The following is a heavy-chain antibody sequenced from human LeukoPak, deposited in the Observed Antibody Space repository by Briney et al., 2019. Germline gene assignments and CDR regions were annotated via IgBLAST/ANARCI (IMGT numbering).Heavy chain of an antibody. CDR3: ARASSNWYYFEN. CDR1: GFTFSSYG. D-gene: IGHD6-13*01. V-gene: IGHV3-23*01. J-gene: IGHJ4*02. Sequence: PGGSLRLSCAASGFTFSSYGMSWVRQAPGKGLEWVSAISGSGGSTYYADSVKGRFTISRDNAKNSLYLQMNSLRAEDTAVYHCARASSNWYYFENWGQGTLVTVSS. CDR2: ISGSGGST.